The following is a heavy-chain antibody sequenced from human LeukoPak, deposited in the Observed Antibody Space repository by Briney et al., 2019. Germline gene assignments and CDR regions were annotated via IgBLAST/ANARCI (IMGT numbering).Heavy chain of an antibody. J-gene: IGHJ5*02. CDR2: INPSGDGT. D-gene: IGHD1-14*01. Sequence: ASVKVSCTASGYTFNTNYIHWVRQAPGQGLEWIGVINPSGDGTSYPQKFQGRVTLARDTSTSTIYMELSSLRSEDTAIYYCAKETPNTGWFDPWGQGTLVTVSS. CDR3: AKETPNTGWFDP. CDR1: GYTFNTNY. V-gene: IGHV1-46*02.